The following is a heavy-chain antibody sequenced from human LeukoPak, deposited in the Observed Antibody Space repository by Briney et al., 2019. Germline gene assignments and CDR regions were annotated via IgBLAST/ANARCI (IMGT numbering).Heavy chain of an antibody. CDR3: ARDDVGSSETYPRSGSYDAPLDY. Sequence: SETLSLTCTVSGHSIINSYYWGWIRQPPGKGLEWIGSIYYSGSTSYNPSLKSRVTISVDTSKNQFSLKLSSVTAADTAVYYCARDDVGSSETYPRSGSYDAPLDYWGQGALVTVSS. V-gene: IGHV4-38-2*02. D-gene: IGHD3-10*01. J-gene: IGHJ4*02. CDR2: IYYSGST. CDR1: GHSIINSYY.